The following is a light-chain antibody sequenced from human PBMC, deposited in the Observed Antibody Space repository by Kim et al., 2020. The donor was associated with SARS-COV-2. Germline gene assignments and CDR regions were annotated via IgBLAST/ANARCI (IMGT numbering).Light chain of an antibody. J-gene: IGKJ3*01. V-gene: IGKV1-39*01. CDR3: QQSYSTPFT. CDR2: AAS. CDR1: QSISSY. Sequence: ASGGDRVTITCRASQSISSYLIWYQQKPGKAPKLLIYAASSLQSAVPSRFSGSGSGTDFTLTISSLQPEDFATYYCQQSYSTPFTFGPGTKVDIK.